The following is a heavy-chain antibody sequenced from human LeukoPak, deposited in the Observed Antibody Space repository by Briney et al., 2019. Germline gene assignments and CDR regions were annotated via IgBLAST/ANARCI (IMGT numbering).Heavy chain of an antibody. J-gene: IGHJ5*02. V-gene: IGHV1-69*05. Sequence: GSSVKVSCKASGGTFSSYAISLVRQAPGQGLEWMGGIITIFGTANYAQKFQGRVTITTDESTSTAYMELSSLRSEDTAVYYCARGSVAVAGNWFDPWGQGTLVTVSS. CDR1: GGTFSSYA. D-gene: IGHD6-19*01. CDR3: ARGSVAVAGNWFDP. CDR2: IITIFGTA.